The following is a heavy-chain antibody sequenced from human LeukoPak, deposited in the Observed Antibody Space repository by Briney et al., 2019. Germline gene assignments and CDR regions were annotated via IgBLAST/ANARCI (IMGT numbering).Heavy chain of an antibody. D-gene: IGHD4/OR15-4a*01. V-gene: IGHV4-59*01. CDR2: IYYSGST. CDR1: GGSITNNY. J-gene: IGHJ3*02. Sequence: SETLSLTCTVSGGSITNNYWNWHWIRQPQGRGLEWIGYIYYSGSTNYNPSLRSRVTIAVDKSNNQASLKLNSVTAADTAMYYCARDKSGPTAHYDVFEIWGQGTMLTVSS. CDR3: ARDKSGPTAHYDVFEI.